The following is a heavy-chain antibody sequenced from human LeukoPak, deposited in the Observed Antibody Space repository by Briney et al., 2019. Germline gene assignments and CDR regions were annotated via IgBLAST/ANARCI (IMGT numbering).Heavy chain of an antibody. D-gene: IGHD5-18*01. CDR1: GFTVSSNY. V-gene: IGHV3-66*01. J-gene: IGHJ6*02. CDR3: ARDLLDTDGMDV. Sequence: GGSLRLSCAASGFTVSSNYMSWVRQAPGKGLEWVSVIYSGGSTYYADSVKGGFTISRDNSKNTLYLQMNSLRAEDTAVYYCARDLLDTDGMDVWGQGTTVTVSS. CDR2: IYSGGST.